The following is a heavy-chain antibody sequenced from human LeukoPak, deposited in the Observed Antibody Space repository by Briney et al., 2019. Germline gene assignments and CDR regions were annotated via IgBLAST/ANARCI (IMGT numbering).Heavy chain of an antibody. CDR1: GGSFSGYY. Sequence: SETLSLTCAVYGGSFSGYYWGWIRQPPGKGLEWIGEINHSGSTNYNPSLKSRVTISVDTSKNQFSLKLSSVTAADTAVYYCARAGGDGYNYDYWGQGTRVTVSS. V-gene: IGHV4-34*01. CDR3: ARAGGDGYNYDY. D-gene: IGHD5-24*01. CDR2: INHSGST. J-gene: IGHJ4*02.